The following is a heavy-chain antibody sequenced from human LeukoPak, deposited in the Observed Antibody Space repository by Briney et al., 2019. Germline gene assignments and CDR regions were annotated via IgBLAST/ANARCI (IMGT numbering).Heavy chain of an antibody. CDR2: IRNKANSYTT. CDR3: AVGYCSGGDCYVSNY. V-gene: IGHV3-72*01. Sequence: GGSLXLSCVVSGFTFSDHYMDWVRQAPGKGLEXVGXIRNKANSYTTEYAASVKGRFTISRDDSKNSVYVQMNSLETEDTAVYYCAVGYCSGGDCYVSNYWGQGTLVTVSS. D-gene: IGHD2-15*01. CDR1: GFTFSDHY. J-gene: IGHJ4*02.